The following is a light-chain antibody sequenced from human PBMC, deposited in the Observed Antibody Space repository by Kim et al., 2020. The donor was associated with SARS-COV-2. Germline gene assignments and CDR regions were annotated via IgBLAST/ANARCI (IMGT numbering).Light chain of an antibody. CDR2: AAS. J-gene: IGKJ4*01. CDR1: QGIGNS. V-gene: IGKV1-16*02. Sequence: ASVGDRGTITCRSSQGIGNSLAWLQQQAGKAPKFLISAASRLQSGVPSKFSASGFGTDFTLTISGLLPEDFVTYYCLQYNTYPRTFGGGTKVDIK. CDR3: LQYNTYPRT.